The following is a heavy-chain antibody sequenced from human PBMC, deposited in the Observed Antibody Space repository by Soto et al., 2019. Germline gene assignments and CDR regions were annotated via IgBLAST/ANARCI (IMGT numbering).Heavy chain of an antibody. J-gene: IGHJ4*02. V-gene: IGHV4-59*08. CDR3: ARHSGDSYSSGWYDWSYLFDY. CDR2: IYYSGST. D-gene: IGHD6-19*01. CDR1: GGSISSYY. Sequence: SETLSLTCTVSGGSISSYYLSWIRQPPGKGLEWIGYIYYSGSTNYNPSLKSRVTISVDTSKNQFSLKLSSVTAADTAVYYCARHSGDSYSSGWYDWSYLFDYWGQGTLVTVSS.